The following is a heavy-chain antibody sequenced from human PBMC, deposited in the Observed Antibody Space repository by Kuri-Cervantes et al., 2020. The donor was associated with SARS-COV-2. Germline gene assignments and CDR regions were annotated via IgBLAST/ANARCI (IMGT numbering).Heavy chain of an antibody. CDR3: ARGTSNAAPPGDY. Sequence: SEILSLTCSVSGVSVSNSLSSWSWIRQPAGKGLEWVGRFFTNGSTNFNPSLKSQVTISVDTSKNQISLKLNSVTAADTAVYYCARGTSNAAPPGDYWGQGTLVTVSS. D-gene: IGHD4-11*01. J-gene: IGHJ4*02. CDR2: FFTNGST. V-gene: IGHV4-61*02. CDR1: GVSVSNSLSS.